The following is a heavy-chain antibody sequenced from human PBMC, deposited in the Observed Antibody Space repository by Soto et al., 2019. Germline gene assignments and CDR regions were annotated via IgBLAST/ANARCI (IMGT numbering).Heavy chain of an antibody. V-gene: IGHV3-21*06. Sequence: AGSLRLSCVVSGFTFSDYCMNWFRQAPVRGLERVASFSSGGAFIYYADSVRGRFTISRDNAENSLYLQMNSLRVEDTATYYCARTIIAVGEVNAPHWFDPWGQRTQVTVSS. D-gene: IGHD3-16*01. CDR1: GFTFSDYC. J-gene: IGHJ5*02. CDR3: ARTIIAVGEVNAPHWFDP. CDR2: FSSGGAFI.